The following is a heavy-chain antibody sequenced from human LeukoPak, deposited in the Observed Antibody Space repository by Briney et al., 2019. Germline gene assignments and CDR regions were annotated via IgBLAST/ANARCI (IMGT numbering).Heavy chain of an antibody. J-gene: IGHJ4*02. D-gene: IGHD6-19*01. V-gene: IGHV1-18*01. CDR3: ARVSWSSGWTAFDY. CDR1: GYTFTNYG. CDR2: ISAFTGNT. Sequence: ASVKVSCKASGYTFTNYGFSWVRQAPGRGLEWMGWISAFTGNTNYAQKLQVRVTMTTDASTSTAYMELRSLRSDDTAVYYCARVSWSSGWTAFDYWGQGTLVTVSS.